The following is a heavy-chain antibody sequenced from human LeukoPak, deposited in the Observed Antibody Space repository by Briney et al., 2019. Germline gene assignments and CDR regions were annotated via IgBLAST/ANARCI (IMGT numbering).Heavy chain of an antibody. Sequence: PGGSLRLSCAASGFTFSSYSMNWVRQAPGKGLEWVSSISSSSSYIYYADSVKGRFTISGDNSKNTLYLQMNSLRAEDTAVYYCAKDTTSILRYFDWSTWGGSDYWGQGTLVTVSS. V-gene: IGHV3-21*01. CDR2: ISSSSSYI. CDR1: GFTFSSYS. D-gene: IGHD3-9*01. J-gene: IGHJ4*02. CDR3: AKDTTSILRYFDWSTWGGSDY.